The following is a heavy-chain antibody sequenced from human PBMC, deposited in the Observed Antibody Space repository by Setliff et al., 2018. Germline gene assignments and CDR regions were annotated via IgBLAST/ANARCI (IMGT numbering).Heavy chain of an antibody. Sequence: SETLSLTCGVSGHSISSTGHYWGWIRQPPGKELEWIGSVNLRGRTYYNPSLTSRVTVSVDTSRNRFSLRLTSLTAANTAVYYCARAPIVSSGWTQYYFDYWGQGTLVTVSS. CDR1: GHSISSTGHY. D-gene: IGHD6-19*01. V-gene: IGHV4-38-2*01. CDR3: ARAPIVSSGWTQYYFDY. J-gene: IGHJ4*02. CDR2: VNLRGRT.